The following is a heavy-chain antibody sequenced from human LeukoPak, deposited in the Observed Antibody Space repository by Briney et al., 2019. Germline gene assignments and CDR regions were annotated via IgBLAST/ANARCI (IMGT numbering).Heavy chain of an antibody. D-gene: IGHD1-26*01. J-gene: IGHJ6*02. V-gene: IGHV1-3*01. CDR3: ARERVVGATRPDYYGMDV. Sequence: ASVKVSCKASGYTFTSYAMHWVRQAPGQRLEWMGWINAGNGNTKYSQKFQGRVTITRDTSASTAYMELSSLRSEDTAVYYCARERVVGATRPDYYGMDVWGQGTTVTVSS. CDR2: INAGNGNT. CDR1: GYTFTSYA.